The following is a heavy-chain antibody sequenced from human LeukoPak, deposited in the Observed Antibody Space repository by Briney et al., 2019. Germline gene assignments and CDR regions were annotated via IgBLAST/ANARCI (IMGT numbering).Heavy chain of an antibody. CDR2: IYPSGTS. CDR1: GDSISTYF. J-gene: IGHJ3*02. V-gene: IGHV4-4*07. CDR3: AREVENRARAFDM. D-gene: IGHD1-1*01. Sequence: SETLSLTCTVSGDSISTYFWTWIRQAAGKGLEWIGRIYPSGTSNYNPSLKSRVTLSVDTPKNHFSLNLSSVTAADTAIYHCAREVENRARAFDMWGQGTMVTVSS.